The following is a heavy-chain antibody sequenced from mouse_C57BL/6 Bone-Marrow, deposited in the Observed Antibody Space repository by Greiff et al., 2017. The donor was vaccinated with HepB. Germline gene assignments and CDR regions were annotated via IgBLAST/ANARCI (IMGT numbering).Heavy chain of an antibody. CDR1: GYTFTDYY. CDR2: INPYNGGT. Sequence: EVKLQESGPVLVKPGASVKMSCKASGYTFTDYYMNWVKQSHGKSLEWIGVINPYNGGTSYNQKFKGKATLTVDKSSSTAYMELNSLTSEDSAVYYCAAYAPYYFDYWGQGTTLTVSS. V-gene: IGHV1-19*01. CDR3: AAYAPYYFDY. J-gene: IGHJ2*01. D-gene: IGHD6-5*01.